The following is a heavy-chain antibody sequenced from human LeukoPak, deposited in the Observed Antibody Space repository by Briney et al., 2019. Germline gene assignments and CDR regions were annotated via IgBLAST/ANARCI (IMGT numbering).Heavy chain of an antibody. D-gene: IGHD6-13*01. Sequence: SETLSLTCAVSGYSINSGYYWGWIRPPPGKGLERIGTIYHSGTTYYNPSLKSRVTILVDTSKNQFSLKLSSVTAADTAVYYCARVRIAAVGIGGHDYWGQGTLVTVSS. CDR2: IYHSGTT. V-gene: IGHV4-38-2*01. J-gene: IGHJ4*02. CDR3: ARVRIAAVGIGGHDY. CDR1: GYSINSGYY.